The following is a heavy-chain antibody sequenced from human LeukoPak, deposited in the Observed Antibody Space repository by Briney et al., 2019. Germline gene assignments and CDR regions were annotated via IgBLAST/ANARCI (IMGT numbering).Heavy chain of an antibody. V-gene: IGHV4-59*01. CDR3: ATVSDSSSWNYYYYMDV. D-gene: IGHD6-13*01. CDR2: IYYSGST. J-gene: IGHJ6*03. Sequence: SETLSLTCTVSGDSISNYYWSWVRQPPGKGLEWIGYIYYSGSTNYNPSLKSRVTISVDTSKNQFSLKLSSVTAADTAVYYCATVSDSSSWNYYYYMDVWGKGTTVTISS. CDR1: GDSISNYY.